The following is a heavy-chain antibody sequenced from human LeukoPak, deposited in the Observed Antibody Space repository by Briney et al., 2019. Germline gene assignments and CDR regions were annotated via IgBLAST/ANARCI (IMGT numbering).Heavy chain of an antibody. CDR3: ARGRYDYFGIRGADSFDI. D-gene: IGHD5-12*01. Sequence: SETLSLTCAVYGGSFSGYFWSWIRQPPGKGLEWIGEINHSGSTNYNPSLRSRVTISVDTSKNHFSLRLSSVTAADTAVYYCARGRYDYFGIRGADSFDIWGQGTMVTVSS. V-gene: IGHV4-34*01. J-gene: IGHJ3*02. CDR2: INHSGST. CDR1: GGSFSGYF.